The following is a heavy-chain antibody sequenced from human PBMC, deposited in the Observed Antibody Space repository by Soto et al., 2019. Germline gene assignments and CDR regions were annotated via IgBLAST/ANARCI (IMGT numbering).Heavy chain of an antibody. CDR3: AREPCSGGSCYSGRFDY. CDR2: IIPIFGTA. Sequence: QVQLVQSGAEVKKPGSSVKVSCKASGGTFSSYAISWVRQAPGQGLEWMGGIIPIFGTANYAQKFQGRVTITEDESTSTAYKELSSLRSEDTAVYYCAREPCSGGSCYSGRFDYWGQGTLVTVSS. V-gene: IGHV1-69*01. J-gene: IGHJ4*02. CDR1: GGTFSSYA. D-gene: IGHD2-15*01.